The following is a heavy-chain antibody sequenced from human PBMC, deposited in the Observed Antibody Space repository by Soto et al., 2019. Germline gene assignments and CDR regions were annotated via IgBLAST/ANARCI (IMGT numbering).Heavy chain of an antibody. D-gene: IGHD1-1*01. Sequence: GGSLRLSCAASGFTFSVYGMHWVRQAPGKGLEWVAVISYDGSNKYYADSVQGRFTISRDNSKNMLYLQMSSLRIEDTAAYYCVPYDWNEATHYYYNNMDVWGQGTTVTVSS. CDR1: GFTFSVYG. CDR3: VPYDWNEATHYYYNNMDV. V-gene: IGHV3-30*03. J-gene: IGHJ6*02. CDR2: ISYDGSNK.